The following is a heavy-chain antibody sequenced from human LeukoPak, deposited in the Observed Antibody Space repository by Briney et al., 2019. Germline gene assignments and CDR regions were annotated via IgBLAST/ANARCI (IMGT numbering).Heavy chain of an antibody. CDR2: SGSESRT. CDR3: AKTVVSTGWNYFDY. Sequence: SGSESRTYYADSVKGRFTISRDNSKNTMYLQMNSLRAEDTALYYCAKTVVSTGWNYFDYWGQGTLVTVSS. D-gene: IGHD2-8*02. V-gene: IGHV3-23*01. J-gene: IGHJ4*02.